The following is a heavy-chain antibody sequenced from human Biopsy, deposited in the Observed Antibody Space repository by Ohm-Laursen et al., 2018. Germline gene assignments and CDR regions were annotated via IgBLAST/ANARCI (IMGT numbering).Heavy chain of an antibody. CDR3: ATPFQYYDSWGGYPPFDH. CDR2: IIAVSGLV. Sequence: SVKVSCKASGGTFSNYSISWVRQAPGEGLEWMGGIIAVSGLVNYAPKFQGRVSITADKSTTTAYMELSNLKSEDTAVYYCATPFQYYDSWGGYPPFDHWGQGTRVTVSS. D-gene: IGHD3-3*01. CDR1: GGTFSNYS. J-gene: IGHJ4*02. V-gene: IGHV1-69*10.